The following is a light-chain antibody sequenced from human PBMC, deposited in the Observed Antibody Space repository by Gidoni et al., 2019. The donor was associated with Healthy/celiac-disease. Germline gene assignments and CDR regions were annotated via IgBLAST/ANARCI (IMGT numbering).Light chain of an antibody. CDR3: QQYGSSRT. CDR2: GAS. Sequence: EIVLTQSPGTLSLSPGERATLSCRASQSVSSSYLAWYQQIPGQAPRLLIYGASSRATGIPDRFSGRGSGTDFTLTISRLEPEDFAVYYCQQYGSSRTFGQGTKVEIK. J-gene: IGKJ1*01. CDR1: QSVSSSY. V-gene: IGKV3-20*01.